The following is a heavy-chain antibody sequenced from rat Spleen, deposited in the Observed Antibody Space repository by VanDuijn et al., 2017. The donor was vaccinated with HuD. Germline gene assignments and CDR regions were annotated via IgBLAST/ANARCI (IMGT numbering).Heavy chain of an antibody. CDR2: VWYDGDT. CDR3: TREYLTTGVMDA. Sequence: QVQLKESGPGLVQPSQTPSLTCTVSGFSLISYSVHWIRQPSGKGPEWMGRVWYDGDTAYNSALKSRLSISRDTSKNQLFLKMNSLQTDDTGTYYCTREYLTTGVMDAWGQGASVTVSS. J-gene: IGHJ4*01. D-gene: IGHD1-4*01. V-gene: IGHV2-63*01. CDR1: GFSLISYS.